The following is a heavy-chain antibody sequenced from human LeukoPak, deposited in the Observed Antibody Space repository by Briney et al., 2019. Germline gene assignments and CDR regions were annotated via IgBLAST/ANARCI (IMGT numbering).Heavy chain of an antibody. V-gene: IGHV2-5*02. D-gene: IGHD6-13*01. CDR1: GFSLSTSGVG. CDR3: AHRLHENHQQLAEPDAFDI. Sequence: SGPTLVKPTQTLTLTYTFSGFSLSTSGVGVGWIRQPPGKALEWLALIYWDDDKRYSPSLKSRLTITKDTSKNQVVLTMTNMDPVDTATYYCAHRLHENHQQLAEPDAFDIWGQGTMVTVSS. J-gene: IGHJ3*02. CDR2: IYWDDDK.